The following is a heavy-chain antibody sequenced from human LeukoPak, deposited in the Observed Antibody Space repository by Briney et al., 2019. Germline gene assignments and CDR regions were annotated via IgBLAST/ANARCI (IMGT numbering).Heavy chain of an antibody. Sequence: SVTVSCKASGGTFSSYAISWVRQAPGQGLEWMGRIIPILGIANYAQKFQGRVTITADKSTSTAYMELSSLRSEDTAVYYCARENSGYDPAYYYYGMDVWGQGTTVTVSS. CDR2: IIPILGIA. J-gene: IGHJ6*02. CDR3: ARENSGYDPAYYYYGMDV. D-gene: IGHD5-12*01. V-gene: IGHV1-69*04. CDR1: GGTFSSYA.